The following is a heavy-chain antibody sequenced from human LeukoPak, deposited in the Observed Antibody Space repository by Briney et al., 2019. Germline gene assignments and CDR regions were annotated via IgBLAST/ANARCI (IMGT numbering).Heavy chain of an antibody. V-gene: IGHV4-39*07. D-gene: IGHD5-18*01. Sequence: SETLSLTCSVSGGSISSSNYYWGWIRQPPGKGLEWIGTIYYSGNTYYNPSLKSRVTISVDTSKNQFSLKLSSVTAADTAVYYCARGGYRFSEGDRLSYYYMDVWGKGTTVTISS. J-gene: IGHJ6*03. CDR3: ARGGYRFSEGDRLSYYYMDV. CDR2: IYYSGNT. CDR1: GGSISSSNYY.